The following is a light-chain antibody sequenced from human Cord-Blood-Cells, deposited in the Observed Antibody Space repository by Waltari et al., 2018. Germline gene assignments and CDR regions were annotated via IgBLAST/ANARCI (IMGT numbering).Light chain of an antibody. Sequence: QSALTQPASVSGSPGQSITISCTGTSSDVGSYNLFSWYQQHPGKAPKLMIYEGSKRPSGVSNRFSGSKSGNTASLTISGRQAEDEADYYCCSHAGSSTYVFGTGTKVTVL. J-gene: IGLJ1*01. V-gene: IGLV2-23*01. CDR3: CSHAGSSTYV. CDR2: EGS. CDR1: SSDVGSYNL.